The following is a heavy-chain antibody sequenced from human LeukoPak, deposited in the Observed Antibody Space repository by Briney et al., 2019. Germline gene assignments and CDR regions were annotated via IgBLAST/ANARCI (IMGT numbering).Heavy chain of an antibody. CDR3: ARTNDYGSGNFFDY. V-gene: IGHV5-51*01. J-gene: IGHJ4*02. CDR2: IHPGDSDT. D-gene: IGHD3-10*01. CDR1: GYSFSSYW. Sequence: GESLKISCKGSGYSFSSYWIAWVRQMPGKGLEWMGIIHPGDSDTTYSPSFQGPVTISADKSINTAYLQWSSLKASDTAIYYCARTNDYGSGNFFDYWGQGTLVTVSS.